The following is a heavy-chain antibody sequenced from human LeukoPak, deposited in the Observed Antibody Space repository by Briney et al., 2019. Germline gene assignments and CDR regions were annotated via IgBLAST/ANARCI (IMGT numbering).Heavy chain of an antibody. CDR2: IDPSDSYT. J-gene: IGHJ3*01. V-gene: IGHV5-10-1*01. CDR1: GYSFTSYW. Sequence: GGSLKISCKGSGYSFTSYWINWVRQMPGKGLEWMGRIDPSDSYTNYSPSFQGHVTISSDKSISTAYLQWGSLKASDTAIYYCARLAPGYSFDVWGQGTVVAVAS. CDR3: ARLAPGYSFDV. D-gene: IGHD6-13*01.